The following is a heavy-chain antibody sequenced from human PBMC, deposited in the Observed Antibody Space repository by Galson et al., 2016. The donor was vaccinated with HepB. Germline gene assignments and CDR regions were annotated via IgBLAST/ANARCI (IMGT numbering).Heavy chain of an antibody. CDR2: ISSGDNI. CDR1: GFTVSSNY. V-gene: IGHV3-53*01. Sequence: SLRLSCAASGFTVSSNYMSWVRQVPGKELEWVSLISSGDNIYYADSVKGRFTISRDNSKNTLYLQMNSLGAEDTAVYYCARDLTGDFWGQGTLVTVSS. J-gene: IGHJ4*02. CDR3: ARDLTGDF.